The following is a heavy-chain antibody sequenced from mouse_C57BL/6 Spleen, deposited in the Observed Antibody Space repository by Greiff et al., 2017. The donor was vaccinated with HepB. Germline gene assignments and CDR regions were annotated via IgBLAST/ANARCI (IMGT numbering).Heavy chain of an antibody. Sequence: VQLQESGPGLVAPSQSLSITCTVSGFSLTSYGVHWVRQPPGKGLEWLVVIWSDGSTTYNSALKSRLSISKDNSKSQVFLKMNSLQTDDTAMYYCARHGGYYDYDRYAMDYWGQGTSVTVSS. CDR2: IWSDGST. D-gene: IGHD2-4*01. CDR3: ARHGGYYDYDRYAMDY. CDR1: GFSLTSYG. J-gene: IGHJ4*01. V-gene: IGHV2-6-1*01.